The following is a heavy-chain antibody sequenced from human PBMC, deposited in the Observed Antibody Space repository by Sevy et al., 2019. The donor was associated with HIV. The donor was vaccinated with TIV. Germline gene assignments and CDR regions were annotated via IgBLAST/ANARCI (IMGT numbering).Heavy chain of an antibody. CDR1: GGSVSSGSYY. V-gene: IGHV4-61*01. J-gene: IGHJ5*02. CDR3: ARVLISWYSSSSVNWFDP. Sequence: PSETLSLTCTVSGGSVSSGSYYWSWIRQPPGKGLEWIGYIYYSGSTNYNPSLKSRVTISVDTSKNQFSLKLSSVTAADTAVYYCARVLISWYSSSSVNWFDPWGQGTLVTVSS. D-gene: IGHD6-6*01. CDR2: IYYSGST.